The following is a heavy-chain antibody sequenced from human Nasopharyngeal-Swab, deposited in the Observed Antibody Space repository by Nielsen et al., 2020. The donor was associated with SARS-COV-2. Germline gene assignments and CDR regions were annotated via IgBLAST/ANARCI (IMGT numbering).Heavy chain of an antibody. D-gene: IGHD6-13*01. J-gene: IGHJ6*02. Sequence: GESLKISCKGSEYSFINYWIGCVRQMPGKGLEWMGIIYPGDSATRYNPSFQGQVTISADKSINTAYLQWSSLKASDTAMYYCARGGGPVGSRSWSLNGVDVWGQGTTVTVSS. CDR3: ARGGGPVGSRSWSLNGVDV. CDR2: IYPGDSAT. CDR1: EYSFINYW. V-gene: IGHV5-51*01.